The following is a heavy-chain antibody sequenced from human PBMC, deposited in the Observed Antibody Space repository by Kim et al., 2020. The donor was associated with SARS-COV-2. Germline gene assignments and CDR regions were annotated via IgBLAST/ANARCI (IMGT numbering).Heavy chain of an antibody. J-gene: IGHJ4*02. CDR1: GGSISDYY. Sequence: SETLSLTCTVSGGSISDYYWGWIRQPPGKGLEWLGYVFSSGNTKYNPSLKSRVTISVDISKNQFSLSLNSVTAADTAQYYCARELHYYDTSGPVFDYWGQGPLVTVSS. V-gene: IGHV4-59*01. CDR2: VFSSGNT. CDR3: ARELHYYDTSGPVFDY. D-gene: IGHD3-22*01.